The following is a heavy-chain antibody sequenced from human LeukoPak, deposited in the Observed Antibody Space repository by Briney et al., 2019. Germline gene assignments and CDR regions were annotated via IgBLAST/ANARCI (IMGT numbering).Heavy chain of an antibody. CDR3: ARGVGSGYDLMSYYYYMDV. V-gene: IGHV1-8*01. J-gene: IGHJ6*03. Sequence: ASVKVSCKASGYTFTSYDSNWVPQATGQGLEWMGWMNPNSGNTGYAQKFQGRVTMTRNTSISTAYMELSSLRSEDTAVYYCARGVGSGYDLMSYYYYMDVWGKGTTVTVSS. CDR2: MNPNSGNT. D-gene: IGHD5-12*01. CDR1: GYTFTSYD.